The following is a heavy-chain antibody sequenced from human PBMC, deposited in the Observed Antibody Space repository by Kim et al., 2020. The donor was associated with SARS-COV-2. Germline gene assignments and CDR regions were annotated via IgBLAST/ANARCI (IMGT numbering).Heavy chain of an antibody. J-gene: IGHJ6*01. Sequence: GSLRLSCTVSGGSISSSSYYWGWIRQPPGKGLEWIGSIYYSGSTYYNPSLKSRVTISVDTSKNQFSLKLSSVTAADTAVYYCARGNDFWSGYYISYYY. D-gene: IGHD3-3*01. CDR3: ARGNDFWSGYYISYYY. V-gene: IGHV4-39*01. CDR2: IYYSGST. CDR1: GGSISSSSYY.